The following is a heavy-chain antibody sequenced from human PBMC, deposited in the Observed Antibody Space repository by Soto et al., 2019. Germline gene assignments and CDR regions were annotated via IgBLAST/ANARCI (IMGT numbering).Heavy chain of an antibody. Sequence: NGSRNGFGKSFCYFFMSRVSQPPRQGLEGIGSFIPVIDTAKYAQKLQGRVTITADESTRTAYMELTSLRSEDTAVYYCARGRDGHNSYNFDHWGQGTLVTVSS. V-gene: IGHV1-69*11. D-gene: IGHD1-1*01. CDR3: ARGRDGHNSYNFDH. J-gene: IGHJ4*02. CDR1: GKSFCYFF. CDR2: FIPVIDTA.